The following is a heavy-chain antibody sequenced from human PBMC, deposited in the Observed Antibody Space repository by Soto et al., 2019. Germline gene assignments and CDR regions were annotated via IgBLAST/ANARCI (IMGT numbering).Heavy chain of an antibody. J-gene: IGHJ6*02. CDR3: ARVCQYDFWIGYYSLVSDYYYYYGMDV. CDR2: INHSGST. Sequence: ASETLSLTCAVYGGSFSGYYWSWIRQPPGKGLEWIGEINHSGSTNYNPSLKSRVTISVDTSKNQFSLKLSSVTAADTAVYYCARVCQYDFWIGYYSLVSDYYYYYGMDVWGQGTTVTVSS. D-gene: IGHD3-3*01. CDR1: GGSFSGYY. V-gene: IGHV4-34*01.